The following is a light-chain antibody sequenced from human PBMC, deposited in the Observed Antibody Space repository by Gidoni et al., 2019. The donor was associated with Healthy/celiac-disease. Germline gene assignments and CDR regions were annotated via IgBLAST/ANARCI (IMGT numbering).Light chain of an antibody. CDR2: DAS. CDR3: QQRSNWPPWT. V-gene: IGKV3-11*01. Sequence: EIVLTQSPATLSLSLGERATLSCRASQSVSSYLAWYQQKPGQAPRLLIYDASNRATGIPAMFSGSGSGTDFTLTISSLEPEDFAVYYCQQRSNWPPWTFGQGTKVEIK. J-gene: IGKJ1*01. CDR1: QSVSSY.